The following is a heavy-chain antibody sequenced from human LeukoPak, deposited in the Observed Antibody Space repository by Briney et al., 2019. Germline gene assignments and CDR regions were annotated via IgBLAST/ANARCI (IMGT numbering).Heavy chain of an antibody. V-gene: IGHV1-3*01. J-gene: IGHJ5*02. Sequence: ASVKVSCKASGYTFTSHAMHWVRQAPGQRLEWMGWVNAGNGNTKYSQKFQGRVTITRDTSASTAYMELSSLRSEDTAVYYCARDRGDYGFDPRGQGTLVTVSS. CDR3: ARDRGDYGFDP. D-gene: IGHD4-17*01. CDR1: GYTFTSHA. CDR2: VNAGNGNT.